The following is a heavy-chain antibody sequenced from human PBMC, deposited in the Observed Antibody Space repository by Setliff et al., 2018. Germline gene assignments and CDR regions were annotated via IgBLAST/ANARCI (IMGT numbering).Heavy chain of an antibody. CDR1: GYTFTNYG. CDR3: SRLVRYCTTTSCQGASGAEL. Sequence: ASVKVSCKASGYTFTNYGITWVRQAPGQGLEWMGWINDYNTNTKYAQKLQGRVTMTTDPSTTTAYLELRSLTSDDTAVYYCSRLVRYCTTTSCQGASGAELWGQGTLVTVPQ. CDR2: INDYNTNT. D-gene: IGHD2-2*01. V-gene: IGHV1-18*01. J-gene: IGHJ4*02.